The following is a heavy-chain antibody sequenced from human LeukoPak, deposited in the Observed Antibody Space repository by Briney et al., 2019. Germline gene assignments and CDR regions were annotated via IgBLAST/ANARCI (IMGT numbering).Heavy chain of an antibody. CDR3: ARVGELLSFDH. CDR2: ISAYNGNT. V-gene: IGHV1-18*01. CDR1: GGTFSSYA. Sequence: ASVKVSCKASGGTFSSYAISWVRQAPGQGLEWMGWISAYNGNTNYAQKLQGRVTMTTDTSTSTAYMELRSLRSDDTAVYYCARVGELLSFDHWGQGTLVTVSS. J-gene: IGHJ4*02. D-gene: IGHD1-26*01.